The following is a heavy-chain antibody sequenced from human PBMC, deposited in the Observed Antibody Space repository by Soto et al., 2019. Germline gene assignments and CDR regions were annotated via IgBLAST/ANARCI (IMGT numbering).Heavy chain of an antibody. CDR3: TRNGGWNFDH. Sequence: QVQLQESGPGLVKPSGTLSLTCAVSGGSISGGEWWSWVRQPPGKGLEWIGEIHHSGNTGYTPSLKSRVTISVDKSKNHFSLKLSSVTAADTAVYYCTRNGGWNFDHWGQGTLVTVSS. J-gene: IGHJ4*02. CDR1: GGSISGGEW. D-gene: IGHD6-19*01. CDR2: IHHSGNT. V-gene: IGHV4-4*02.